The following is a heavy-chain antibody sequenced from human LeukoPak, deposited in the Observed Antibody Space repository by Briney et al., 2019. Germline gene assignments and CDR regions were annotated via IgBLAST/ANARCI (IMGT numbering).Heavy chain of an antibody. J-gene: IGHJ5*02. CDR1: GFSFSSYA. V-gene: IGHV3-30-3*01. D-gene: IGHD3-22*01. Sequence: GGSLRLSCAASGFSFSSYAMTWVRQAPGKGLEWVAVISYDGSNKYYADSVKGRLTISRDNSKNTLYLQMNSLRAEDTAVYYCARDAYYYDSSGYYGGWFDPWGQGTLVTVSS. CDR3: ARDAYYYDSSGYYGGWFDP. CDR2: ISYDGSNK.